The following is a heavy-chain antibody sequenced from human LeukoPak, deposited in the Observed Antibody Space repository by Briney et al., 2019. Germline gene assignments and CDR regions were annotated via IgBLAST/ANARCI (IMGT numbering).Heavy chain of an antibody. CDR1: GFTFSSYS. D-gene: IGHD4-17*01. V-gene: IGHV3-21*01. Sequence: GGSLRLSCAASGFTFSSYSMNWVRQAPGKGLEWVSSISSSSSYIYYADSVKGRFTISRDNAKNSLYLQMNGLRAEDTAVYYCARDAVGTVDYWGQGTLVTVSS. J-gene: IGHJ4*02. CDR3: ARDAVGTVDY. CDR2: ISSSSSYI.